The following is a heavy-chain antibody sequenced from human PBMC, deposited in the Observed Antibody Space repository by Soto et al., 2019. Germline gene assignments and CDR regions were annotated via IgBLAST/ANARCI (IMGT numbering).Heavy chain of an antibody. Sequence: PSETLSLTCTVSGGSISSGGYYWSWIRQHPGKGLEWIGYIYYSGSTNYDPSLKSRVTISVDTSKNQFSLKLSSVTAADTAVYYCARDRRVWYSSSWLFDYWGQGTLVTVSS. CDR2: IYYSGST. D-gene: IGHD6-13*01. CDR3: ARDRRVWYSSSWLFDY. V-gene: IGHV4-61*08. CDR1: GGSISSGGYY. J-gene: IGHJ4*02.